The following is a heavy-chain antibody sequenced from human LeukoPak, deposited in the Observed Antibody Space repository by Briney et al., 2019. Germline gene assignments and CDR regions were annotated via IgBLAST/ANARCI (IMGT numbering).Heavy chain of an antibody. CDR2: IWYDGSNK. D-gene: IGHD4-17*01. CDR3: AREGDDYGDYVQGYFDY. CDR1: GFTFSSYG. Sequence: GGSLRLSCAASGFTFSSYGMHWVRQAPGKGLEWVAVIWYDGSNKYYADSVKGRFTISRDNSKNTLYLQMNSLRAEDTAVYYCAREGDDYGDYVQGYFDYWGQGTLVTVSS. V-gene: IGHV3-33*01. J-gene: IGHJ4*02.